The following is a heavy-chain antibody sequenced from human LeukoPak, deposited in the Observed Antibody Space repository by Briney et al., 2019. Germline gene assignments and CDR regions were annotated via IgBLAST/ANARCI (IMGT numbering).Heavy chain of an antibody. CDR2: ISAYNDNT. V-gene: IGHV1-18*01. CDR3: VRDPYSSSWYSNPNFDY. J-gene: IGHJ4*02. Sequence: ASVKVSCKASGYTFTSYGISWVRQAPGQGLEWMAWISAYNDNTNYAQKFQGRVTMATDTSTSTAYMELRSLRSDDTAVYYCVRDPYSSSWYSNPNFDYWGQGTLVTVSS. D-gene: IGHD6-13*01. CDR1: GYTFTSYG.